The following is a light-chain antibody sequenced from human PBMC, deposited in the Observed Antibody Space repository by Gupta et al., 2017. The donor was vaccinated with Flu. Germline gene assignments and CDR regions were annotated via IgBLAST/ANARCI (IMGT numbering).Light chain of an antibody. CDR1: NIGSKS. J-gene: IGLJ3*02. CDR2: YDS. CDR3: QVWDSSSDRRV. V-gene: IGLV3-21*02. Sequence: SYVLTQPPSVSVAPGQTARITCGGNNIGSKSVHWYQQKPGQAPVLVVDYDSDRPSGIPERVSGYNSGNKATRKISRVEAGDEADDYCQVWDSSSDRRVFGGGTKLTVL.